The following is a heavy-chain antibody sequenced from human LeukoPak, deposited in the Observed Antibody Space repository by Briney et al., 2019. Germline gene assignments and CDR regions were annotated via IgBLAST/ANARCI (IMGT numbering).Heavy chain of an antibody. J-gene: IGHJ4*02. CDR1: GGPISSTNFY. D-gene: IGHD1-26*01. V-gene: IGHV4-39*01. CDR2: VHSNGNS. CDR3: ARHSGSGTYPPY. Sequence: SETLSLTCTVSGGPISSTNFYWGWIRQPPGKGLEWIGSVHSNGNSYYNPSLKSRVTISVDTSKNQFSLNLRSVTPADTAVYYCARHSGSGTYPPYWGQGPLVPVSS.